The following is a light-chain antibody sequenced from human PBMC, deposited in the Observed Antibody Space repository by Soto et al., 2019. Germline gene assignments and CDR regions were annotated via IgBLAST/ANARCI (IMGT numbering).Light chain of an antibody. CDR3: LNYGTLPYG. Sequence: EIVLTQSPGTLSLSPGERATLSCRASQSFTNTYLAWYQQKPGHTPRLLIYAVSTRAAGTPDRFSASGSGTDFSLTISRLEPEDLAMYYCLNYGTLPYGFGQGTKLEVK. V-gene: IGKV3-20*01. CDR1: QSFTNTY. J-gene: IGKJ2*03. CDR2: AVS.